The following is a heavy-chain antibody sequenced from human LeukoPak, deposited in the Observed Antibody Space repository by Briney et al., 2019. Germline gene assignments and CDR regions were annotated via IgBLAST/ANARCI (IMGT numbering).Heavy chain of an antibody. J-gene: IGHJ4*02. CDR2: IGTAGDT. D-gene: IGHD1-14*01. CDR3: ARVTGQGFDY. Sequence: PGGSLRLSCAASGFTFSSYDMHWGRQATGKGLEWVSAIGTAGDTYYPGSVKGRFTISRENAKNSLYLQLNSLRAEDTAVYYCARVTGQGFDYWGQGTLVTVSS. CDR1: GFTFSSYD. V-gene: IGHV3-13*01.